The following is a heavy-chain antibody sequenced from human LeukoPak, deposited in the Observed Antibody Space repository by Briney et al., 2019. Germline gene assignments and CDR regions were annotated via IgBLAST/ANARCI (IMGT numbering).Heavy chain of an antibody. CDR1: GFTFSSYS. V-gene: IGHV3-21*01. CDR2: ISSSSGYI. Sequence: PGGSLRLSCAASGFTFSSYSMNWVRQAPGKGLEWVSSISSSSGYIYYADSVKGRFTISRDNAKNSLYMQMNSLRAEDTAVYYCARRMYYDDSSGYYYLDYWGQGTLVTVSS. J-gene: IGHJ4*02. CDR3: ARRMYYDDSSGYYYLDY. D-gene: IGHD3-22*01.